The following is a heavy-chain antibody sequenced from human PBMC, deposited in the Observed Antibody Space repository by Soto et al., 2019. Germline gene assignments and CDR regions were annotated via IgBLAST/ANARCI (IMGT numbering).Heavy chain of an antibody. D-gene: IGHD4-4*01. CDR1: GGSISSGGYY. Sequence: SETLSLTCTVSGGSISSGGYYWSWIRQHPGKGLEWIGYIYYSGSTYYNPSLKSRVTISVDTSKNQFSLKLSSVTAADTAVYYCARGKPQYYFDYWGQGTLVTVSS. V-gene: IGHV4-31*03. J-gene: IGHJ4*02. CDR3: ARGKPQYYFDY. CDR2: IYYSGST.